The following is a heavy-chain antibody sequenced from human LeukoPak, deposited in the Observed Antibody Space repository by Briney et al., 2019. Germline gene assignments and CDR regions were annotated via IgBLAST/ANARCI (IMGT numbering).Heavy chain of an antibody. CDR3: ARAVTIFGVANWFDP. CDR1: GYTFTSFG. J-gene: IGHJ5*02. Sequence: ASVKVSCKASGYTFTSFGISWVRQAPGQGLEWMGWISTYNGNTNYAQKFQGRVTMTTETSTSTAYMELRSLRSDDTAVYYCARAVTIFGVANWFDPWGQGTLVTVSS. D-gene: IGHD3-3*01. V-gene: IGHV1-18*01. CDR2: ISTYNGNT.